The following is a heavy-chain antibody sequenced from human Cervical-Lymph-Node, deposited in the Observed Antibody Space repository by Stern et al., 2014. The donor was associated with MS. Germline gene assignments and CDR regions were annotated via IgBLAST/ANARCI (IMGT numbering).Heavy chain of an antibody. Sequence: MQLVESGPGLVKPSGTLSLTCAVSGGSVISGSWWSWVRQPPGKGLEWIGEIFHSETTNFNPSFKSRVTISIDKSQNQFSLKLTSVTAADTAVYYCARDKGYTSSLGYWFDPWGQGTLVTVSS. D-gene: IGHD6-19*01. CDR1: GGSVISGSW. J-gene: IGHJ5*02. CDR3: ARDKGYTSSLGYWFDP. CDR2: IFHSETT. V-gene: IGHV4-4*02.